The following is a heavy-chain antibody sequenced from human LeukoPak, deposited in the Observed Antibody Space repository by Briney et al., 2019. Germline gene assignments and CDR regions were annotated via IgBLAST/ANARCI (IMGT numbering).Heavy chain of an antibody. CDR3: TTDLEWEPRPWDY. CDR1: GFSVSTYY. CDR2: IKSKTDGGTT. Sequence: GGSLRLSCAASGFSVSTYYMTWVRQAPGKGLEWVGRIKSKTDGGTTDYAAPVKGRFTISRDDSKNTLYLQMNSLKTEDTAVYYCTTDLEWEPRPWDYWGQGTLVTVSS. D-gene: IGHD1-26*01. V-gene: IGHV3-15*01. J-gene: IGHJ4*02.